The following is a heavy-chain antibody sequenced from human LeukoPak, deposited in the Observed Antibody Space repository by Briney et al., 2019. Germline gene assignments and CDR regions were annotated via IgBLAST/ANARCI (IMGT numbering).Heavy chain of an antibody. D-gene: IGHD6-13*01. Sequence: SETLSLTCTVSGGSINSNTYFWGWIRQPPGKGLEWIGSIYYSGSTYYNPSLKSRVTISADTSKNQFSLKLSSVTAADMAVYYCARGRRFTYSSSWYNYWGQGTLVTVSS. CDR1: GGSINSNTYF. J-gene: IGHJ4*02. CDR2: IYYSGST. CDR3: ARGRRFTYSSSWYNY. V-gene: IGHV4-39*01.